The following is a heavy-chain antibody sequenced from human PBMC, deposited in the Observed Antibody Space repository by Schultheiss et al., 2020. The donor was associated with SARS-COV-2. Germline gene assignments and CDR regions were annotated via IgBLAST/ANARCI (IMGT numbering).Heavy chain of an antibody. D-gene: IGHD3-9*01. J-gene: IGHJ5*02. V-gene: IGHV4-34*01. CDR3: ARGQVYYDILTGYFSWFDP. CDR1: GGSFSGYY. Sequence: SETLSLTCAVYGGSFSGYYWSWIRQPPGKGLEWIGEINHSGSTNYNPSLKSRVTISVDTSKNQFSLKLSSVTAADTAVYYCARGQVYYDILTGYFSWFDPWGQGTLVTVSS. CDR2: INHSGST.